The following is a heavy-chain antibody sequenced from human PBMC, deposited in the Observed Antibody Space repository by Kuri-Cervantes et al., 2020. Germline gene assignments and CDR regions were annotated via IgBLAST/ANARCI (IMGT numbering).Heavy chain of an antibody. J-gene: IGHJ6*02. D-gene: IGHD6-19*01. CDR1: GFTFDDYA. CDR2: ISWNSGSI. CDR3: AKEAVAGTSYYYGMDV. Sequence: SLKISCAASGFTFDDYAMHWVRQAPGKGLGWVSGISWNSGSIGYADSVKGRFTISRDNAKNSLYLQMNSLRAEDTALYYCAKEAVAGTSYYYGMDVWGQGTTVTVSS. V-gene: IGHV3-9*01.